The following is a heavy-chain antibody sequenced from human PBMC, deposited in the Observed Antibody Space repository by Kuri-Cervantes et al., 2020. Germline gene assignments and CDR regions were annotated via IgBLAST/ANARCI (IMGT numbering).Heavy chain of an antibody. V-gene: IGHV3-48*01. CDR1: GFTFSSYS. CDR3: ARGRGYYGSGSYGGNYYYYYGMDV. Sequence: LSLTCAASGFTFSSYSMNWVRQAPGKGLEWVSYISSSSSTTYYADSVKGRFTISRDNSKDTLYLQMNSLRAEDTAVYYCARGRGYYGSGSYGGNYYYYYGMDVWGQGTTVTVSS. CDR2: ISSSSSTT. J-gene: IGHJ6*02. D-gene: IGHD3-10*01.